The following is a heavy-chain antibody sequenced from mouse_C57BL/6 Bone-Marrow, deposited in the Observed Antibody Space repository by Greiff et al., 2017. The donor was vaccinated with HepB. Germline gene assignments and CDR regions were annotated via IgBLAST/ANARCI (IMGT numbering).Heavy chain of an antibody. V-gene: IGHV14-4*01. CDR3: TTLVATGRFDY. CDR1: GFNIKDDY. J-gene: IGHJ2*01. D-gene: IGHD1-1*01. CDR2: LDPENGDT. Sequence: EVQLQQSGAELVRPGASVKLSCTASGFNIKDDYMHWVKQRPEQGLEWIGWLDPENGDTEYASKFQGKATITADTSSNTAYLQLSSLTSEDTAVYYCTTLVATGRFDYWGQGTTLTVSS.